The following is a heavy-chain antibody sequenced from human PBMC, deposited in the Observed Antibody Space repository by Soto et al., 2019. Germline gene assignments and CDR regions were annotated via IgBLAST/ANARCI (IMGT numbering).Heavy chain of an antibody. CDR3: ARNYYDSSGYYLPFDY. Sequence: QVQLQESGPGLVKPSQTLSLTCTVSGGSISSGDYYWSWIRQPPGKGLEWIGYIYYSGSTYYNPSLKSRVTIPVDSSQNQFYLQLSSVTAADTAVYYCARNYYDSSGYYLPFDYWGQGTLVTVSS. CDR2: IYYSGST. D-gene: IGHD3-22*01. CDR1: GGSISSGDYY. V-gene: IGHV4-30-4*01. J-gene: IGHJ4*02.